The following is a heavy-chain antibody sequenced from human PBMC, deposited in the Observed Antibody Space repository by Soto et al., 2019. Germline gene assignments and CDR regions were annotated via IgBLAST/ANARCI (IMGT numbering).Heavy chain of an antibody. CDR3: ASEGEGYFWSGYYTHYYYMDV. D-gene: IGHD3-3*01. CDR2: IKQDGSEK. CDR1: GFTFSSYW. J-gene: IGHJ6*03. Sequence: EVQLVESGGGLVQPGGSLRLSCAASGFTFSSYWMSWVRQAPGKGLEWVANIKQDGSEKYYVDSVKGRFTISRDNAKNSLYLQMNSLRAEDTAVYYCASEGEGYFWSGYYTHYYYMDVWGKGTTVTVSS. V-gene: IGHV3-7*01.